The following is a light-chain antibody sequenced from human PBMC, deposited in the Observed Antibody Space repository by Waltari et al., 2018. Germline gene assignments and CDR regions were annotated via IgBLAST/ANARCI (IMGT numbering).Light chain of an antibody. Sequence: QSVLTQPPSASGTPGQRVTISCSGSASNIGGNLVNWYQQLPGKAPKLLIYRSDPRTSGFPDRFSGSKSGTSASLAISGLQSEDEADYFCASWDDSMNGHWVFGGGTKVTVL. V-gene: IGLV1-44*01. CDR2: RSD. J-gene: IGLJ3*02. CDR3: ASWDDSMNGHWV. CDR1: ASNIGGNL.